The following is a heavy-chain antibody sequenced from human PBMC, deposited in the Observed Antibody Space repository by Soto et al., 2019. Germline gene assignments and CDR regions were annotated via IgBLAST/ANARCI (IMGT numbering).Heavy chain of an antibody. Sequence: QVQLVQSGAEVKKPGSSVKVSCKASGGTFSSYAISWVRQAPGQGLEWMGGIIPIFGTANYAQKFQGRVTITADESTSTAYMELSSLRSEDTVVYYCARVGIAAAGTWHYYYGMDVWGQGTTVTVSS. D-gene: IGHD6-13*01. CDR2: IIPIFGTA. CDR3: ARVGIAAAGTWHYYYGMDV. V-gene: IGHV1-69*01. J-gene: IGHJ6*02. CDR1: GGTFSSYA.